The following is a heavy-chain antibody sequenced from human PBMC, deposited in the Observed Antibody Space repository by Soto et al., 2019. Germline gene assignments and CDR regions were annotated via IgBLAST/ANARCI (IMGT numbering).Heavy chain of an antibody. CDR3: ARDNDRLQLGGNYYYMLDV. J-gene: IGHJ6*02. CDR2: IIPLFRTP. D-gene: IGHD4-4*01. Sequence: QVQLVQSGAEMKEPGSSVKVSCKTSGGTFSSSAISWLRQAPGQGLEWMGGIIPLFRTPDYAQKFQGRVTIAADESTSTAYMELSSLRSEDTAVYYCARDNDRLQLGGNYYYMLDVLGQWTTITASS. CDR1: GGTFSSSA. V-gene: IGHV1-69*12.